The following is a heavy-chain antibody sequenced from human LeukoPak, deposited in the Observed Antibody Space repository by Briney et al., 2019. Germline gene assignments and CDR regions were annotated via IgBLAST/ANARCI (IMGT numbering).Heavy chain of an antibody. CDR1: GFTFSSYE. CDR3: ASELGGGPFDY. D-gene: IGHD1-26*01. J-gene: IGHJ4*02. CDR2: ISSSGSTI. Sequence: QTGGSLRLSCAAPGFTFSSYEMNWVRQAPGKGLEWVSYISSSGSTIYYADSVKGRFTISRDNAKNSLYLQMNSLRAEDTAVYYCASELGGGPFDYWGQGTLVTVSS. V-gene: IGHV3-48*03.